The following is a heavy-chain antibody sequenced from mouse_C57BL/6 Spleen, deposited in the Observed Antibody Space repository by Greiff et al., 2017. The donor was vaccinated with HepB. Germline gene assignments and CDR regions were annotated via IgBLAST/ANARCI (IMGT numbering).Heavy chain of an antibody. CDR3: AGAYGSRGAMDY. Sequence: EVKLEESGGGLVKPGGSLKLSCAASGFTFSDYGMHWVRQAPEKGLEWVAYISSGSSTIYYADTVKGRFTISRDNAKNTLFLQMTSLRSEDTAMYYCAGAYGSRGAMDYWGQGTSVTVSS. CDR1: GFTFSDYG. V-gene: IGHV5-17*01. J-gene: IGHJ4*01. D-gene: IGHD1-1*01. CDR2: ISSGSSTI.